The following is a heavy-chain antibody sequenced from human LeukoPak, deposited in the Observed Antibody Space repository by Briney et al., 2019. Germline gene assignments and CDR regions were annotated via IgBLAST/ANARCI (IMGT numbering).Heavy chain of an antibody. Sequence: SETLSLTCTVSGGSISSSSYYWGWIRQPPGKGLEWIGSIYYSGSTYYNPSLKSRVTKSVDTSKDQFSLKLSSVTAADTAVYYCARQGIAVAGTRGFAFDIWGQGTMVTVSS. CDR3: ARQGIAVAGTRGFAFDI. J-gene: IGHJ3*02. CDR1: GGSISSSSYY. V-gene: IGHV4-39*01. D-gene: IGHD6-19*01. CDR2: IYYSGST.